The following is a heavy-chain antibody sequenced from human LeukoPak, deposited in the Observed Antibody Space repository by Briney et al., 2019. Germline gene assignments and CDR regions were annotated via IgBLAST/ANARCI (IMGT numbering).Heavy chain of an antibody. D-gene: IGHD3-9*01. Sequence: SETLSLTCAVSGDSIGSHYWSWIRQPPGKGLEWIGYMYYTGTTNYNPSLNSRVTISVDTSKNQFSLKLISVTAADTAVYYCARAHFDWFFDYWGQGTLVTVSS. CDR2: MYYTGTT. J-gene: IGHJ4*02. CDR3: ARAHFDWFFDY. V-gene: IGHV4-59*11. CDR1: GDSIGSHY.